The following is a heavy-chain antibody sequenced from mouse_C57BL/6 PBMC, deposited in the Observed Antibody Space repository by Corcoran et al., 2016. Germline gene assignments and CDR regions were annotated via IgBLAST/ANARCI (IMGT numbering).Heavy chain of an antibody. Sequence: EVQLQQSGPELVKPGASVKISCKASGYTFTDYYMNWVKQSHGKSLEWIGDINPINGGTSYNQKFKGKATLTVDKSSSTAYMELRSLTSEYSAVYYCARNWDWYFDVWGTGTTVTVSS. CDR3: ARNWDWYFDV. CDR1: GYTFTDYY. CDR2: INPINGGT. V-gene: IGHV1-26*01. D-gene: IGHD4-1*01. J-gene: IGHJ1*03.